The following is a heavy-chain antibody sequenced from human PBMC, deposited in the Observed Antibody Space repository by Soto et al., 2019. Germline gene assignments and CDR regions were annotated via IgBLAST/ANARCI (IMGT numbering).Heavy chain of an antibody. J-gene: IGHJ6*02. CDR2: ISSSSSTI. CDR3: ASLPPDIVLMVYAMGEGEDYYGMDV. Sequence: GGSLRLSCAASGFPFSSYSMNWVRQAPGKGLEWVSYISSSSSTIYYADSVKGRFTISRDNAKNSLYLQMNSLRDEDTAVYYCASLPPDIVLMVYAMGEGEDYYGMDVWGQGTTVTVSS. CDR1: GFPFSSYS. V-gene: IGHV3-48*02. D-gene: IGHD2-8*01.